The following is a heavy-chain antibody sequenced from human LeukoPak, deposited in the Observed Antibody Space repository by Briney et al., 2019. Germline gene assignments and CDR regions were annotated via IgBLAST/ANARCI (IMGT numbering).Heavy chain of an antibody. J-gene: IGHJ4*02. D-gene: IGHD2-2*02. Sequence: SETLSLTCTVSGGSISSGSYYWSWIRQPPGKGLEWIGEINHSGSTNYNPSLKSRVTISVDTSKNQFSLKLSSVTAADTAVYYCARGSTRDVVPAAIDYWGQGTLVTVSS. CDR3: ARGSTRDVVPAAIDY. V-gene: IGHV4-39*07. CDR2: INHSGST. CDR1: GGSISSGSYY.